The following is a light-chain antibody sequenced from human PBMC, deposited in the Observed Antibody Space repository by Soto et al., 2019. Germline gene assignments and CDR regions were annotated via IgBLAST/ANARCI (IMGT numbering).Light chain of an antibody. V-gene: IGLV2-14*01. Sequence: QAVVTQPASVSGSPGQSITLSCTGANSDINNYDYVSWYRQYPGLAPQLIISEVTNRPSVISDRFSGSKSANTAYLTISGLQVEDEADYYCCSHTISGSGTPVFGGGTKLTVL. CDR1: NSDINNYDY. CDR3: CSHTISGSGTPV. J-gene: IGLJ2*01. CDR2: EVT.